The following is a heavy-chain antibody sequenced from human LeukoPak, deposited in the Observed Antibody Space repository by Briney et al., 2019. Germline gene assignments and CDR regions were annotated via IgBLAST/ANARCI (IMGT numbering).Heavy chain of an antibody. CDR1: GGSISSRSYY. Sequence: SETLSLTCTVSGGSISSRSYYWGWIRQPPGKGLEWIGSIYYSGATYYNPSLKSRVTISVDTSKNQFSLKVSSVTAADTAVYYCARHVSGSSAFDIWGQGTMVTVSS. D-gene: IGHD6-25*01. CDR3: ARHVSGSSAFDI. CDR2: IYYSGAT. V-gene: IGHV4-39*01. J-gene: IGHJ3*02.